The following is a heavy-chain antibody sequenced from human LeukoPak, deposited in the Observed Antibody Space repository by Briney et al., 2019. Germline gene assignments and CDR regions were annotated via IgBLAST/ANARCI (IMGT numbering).Heavy chain of an antibody. CDR1: GYSFTSYC. CDR3: ARHLVDTDSNWFDP. J-gene: IGHJ5*02. CDR2: IYPGDSDT. D-gene: IGHD5-18*01. V-gene: IGHV5-51*01. Sequence: GESLKISCKGSGYSFTSYCIGWVRQMPGKGLEWMGIIYPGDSDTRYSPSFQGQVTISADKSISTAYLQWSSLKASDTDMYYCARHLVDTDSNWFDPWGQGTLVTVSS.